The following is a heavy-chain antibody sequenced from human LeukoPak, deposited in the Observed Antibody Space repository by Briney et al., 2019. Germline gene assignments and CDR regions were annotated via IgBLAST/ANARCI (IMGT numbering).Heavy chain of an antibody. J-gene: IGHJ4*02. V-gene: IGHV3-30*04. CDR3: ARDVSSGQVN. Sequence: PGRSLRLSCAASGFTFSSYAMHWVRQAPGKGLEWVAVISYDGSNKYYADSVKGRFTISRDNSKNTLYPQMNSLRAEDTAVYYCARDVSSGQVNWGQGTLVTVSS. D-gene: IGHD6-19*01. CDR1: GFTFSSYA. CDR2: ISYDGSNK.